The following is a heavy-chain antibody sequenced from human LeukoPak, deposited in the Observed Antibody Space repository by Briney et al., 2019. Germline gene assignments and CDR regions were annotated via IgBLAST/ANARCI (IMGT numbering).Heavy chain of an antibody. CDR2: IKQDGSEK. CDR1: GFTFSSYS. J-gene: IGHJ6*03. Sequence: GGSLRLSCAASGFTFSSYSIHWVRQAPGKGLEWVANIKQDGSEKYYVDSVKGRFTISRDNAKNSLYLQMNSLRAEDTAVYYCARDGYCSNACMDVWGKGTTVTVSS. CDR3: ARDGYCSNACMDV. D-gene: IGHD2-8*01. V-gene: IGHV3-7*01.